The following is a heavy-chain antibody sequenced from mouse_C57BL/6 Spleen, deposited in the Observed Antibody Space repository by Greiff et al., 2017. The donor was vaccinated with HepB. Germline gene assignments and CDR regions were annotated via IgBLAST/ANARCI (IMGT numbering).Heavy chain of an antibody. Sequence: QVQLQQPGAELVKPGASVKLSCKASGYTFTSYWMHWVKQRPGRGLEWNGRIDPNSGGTKYNEKFKRKATLTVDKPSSTAYMQLSSMTSEDSAVYYCAREEVHYYGSSPFSYWGQGTLVTVSA. CDR3: AREEVHYYGSSPFSY. CDR2: IDPNSGGT. J-gene: IGHJ3*01. V-gene: IGHV1-72*01. CDR1: GYTFTSYW. D-gene: IGHD1-1*01.